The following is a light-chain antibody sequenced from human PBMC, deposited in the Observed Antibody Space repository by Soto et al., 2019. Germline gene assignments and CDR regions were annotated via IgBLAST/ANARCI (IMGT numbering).Light chain of an antibody. J-gene: IGKJ1*01. CDR2: GKF. CDR1: QDIRTE. CDR3: LQDFKYPRT. Sequence: AIQMTQSPSSLSASVGDRVTITCRASQDIRTELGWYQQKPGKAHRLLIYGKFSLQSGVPTRFSGIGTSTDCTLTISSLQPDDFATYYCLQDFKYPRTFGQGTKVEVK. V-gene: IGKV1-6*01.